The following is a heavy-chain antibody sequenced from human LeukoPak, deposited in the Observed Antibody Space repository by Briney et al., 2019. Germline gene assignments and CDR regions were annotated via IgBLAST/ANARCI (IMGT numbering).Heavy chain of an antibody. CDR3: ARDSSGWFPSWFDP. Sequence: GGSLRLSCAASGFTFSSYWMSWVRQAPGKGLEWVANIKKDGSEKYYVDSVKGRFTISRDNAKNSLYLQMNSLRAEDTAVYYCARDSSGWFPSWFDPWGQGTLVTVSS. CDR2: IKKDGSEK. D-gene: IGHD6-19*01. J-gene: IGHJ5*02. V-gene: IGHV3-7*01. CDR1: GFTFSSYW.